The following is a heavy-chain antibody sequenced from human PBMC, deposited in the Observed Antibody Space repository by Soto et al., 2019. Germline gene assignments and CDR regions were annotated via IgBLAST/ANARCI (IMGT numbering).Heavy chain of an antibody. CDR1: GFTFSSYG. J-gene: IGHJ4*02. CDR3: ARDRSRGAAAGLIDY. V-gene: IGHV3-33*01. Sequence: GGSLRLSCAASGFTFSSYGMHWVRQAPGKGLEWVAVIWYDGSNKYYADSVKGRFTISRDNSKNTLYLQMNSLRAEDTAVYYCARDRSRGAAAGLIDYWGQGTLVTVSS. CDR2: IWYDGSNK. D-gene: IGHD6-13*01.